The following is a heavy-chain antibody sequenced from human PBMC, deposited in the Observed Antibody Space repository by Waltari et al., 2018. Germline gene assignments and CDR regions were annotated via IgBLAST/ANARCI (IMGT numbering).Heavy chain of an antibody. D-gene: IGHD6-13*01. V-gene: IGHV3-21*01. CDR3: ARGFLGLAAADPGAFDI. J-gene: IGHJ3*02. CDR2: ISSRSSYI. Sequence: EVQLVESGGGLVKPGGSLRLSCAASGFNFSSYSMNWVRQAPGKGLEWVSSISSRSSYIYYADSVKGRFTISRDNAKNSLYLQMNSLRAEDTAVYYCARGFLGLAAADPGAFDIWGQGTMVTVSS. CDR1: GFNFSSYS.